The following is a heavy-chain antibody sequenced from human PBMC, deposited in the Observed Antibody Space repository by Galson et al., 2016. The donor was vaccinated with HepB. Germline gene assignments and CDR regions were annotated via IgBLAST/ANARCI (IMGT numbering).Heavy chain of an antibody. CDR3: ATVGGSSLPIDY. CDR2: IYHSGTT. J-gene: IGHJ4*02. Sequence: ETLSLTCTVSGNSINRTPYHWGWIRQSPGKGLEWIASIYHSGTTYYNPSFKSRVTISVDTSNNQFSLKVSSVTAADTAVYHCATVGGSSLPIDYWGQGILVTVSS. V-gene: IGHV4-39*07. CDR1: GNSINRTPYH. D-gene: IGHD3-16*01.